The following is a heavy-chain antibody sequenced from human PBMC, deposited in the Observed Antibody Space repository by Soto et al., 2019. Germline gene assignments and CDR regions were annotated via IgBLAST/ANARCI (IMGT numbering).Heavy chain of an antibody. Sequence: PGGSLRLSCAASGFTVSSNYMSWVRQAPGKGLEWVSVIYSGGSTYYADSVKGRFTISRHNSKNTLYLQMNSLRAEDTAVYYCASTYYYDSSGYLPLAFDIWGQGTMVTV. D-gene: IGHD3-22*01. CDR2: IYSGGST. CDR1: GFTVSSNY. V-gene: IGHV3-53*04. CDR3: ASTYYYDSSGYLPLAFDI. J-gene: IGHJ3*02.